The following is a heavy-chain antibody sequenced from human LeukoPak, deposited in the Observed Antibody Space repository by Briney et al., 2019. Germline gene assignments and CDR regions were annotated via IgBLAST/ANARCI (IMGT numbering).Heavy chain of an antibody. V-gene: IGHV3-21*01. CDR1: GFTFSSYS. Sequence: GGSLRLSCAASGFTFSSYSMNWVRQAPGKGLEWVSSISSSSSYIYYADSVKGRFTISRDNAKNSLYLQMNSLRAEDTAVYYCARDEGYCSGGSCYYSGILDYWGQGTLVTVSS. CDR2: ISSSSSYI. D-gene: IGHD2-15*01. CDR3: ARDEGYCSGGSCYYSGILDY. J-gene: IGHJ4*02.